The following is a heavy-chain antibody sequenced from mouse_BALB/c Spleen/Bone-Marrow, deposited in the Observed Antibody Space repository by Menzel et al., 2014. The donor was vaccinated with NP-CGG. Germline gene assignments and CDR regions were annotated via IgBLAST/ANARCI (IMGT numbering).Heavy chain of an antibody. CDR2: ISSGGSHT. CDR1: GFTFSSYG. V-gene: IGHV5-6*02. Sequence: EVKLVESGGDLVKPGGSLKLSCAASGFTFSSYGVSWVRQTPDKRLEWVATISSGGSHTYYPDSVKGRFTISRDNAKNTLYLQMSSLKSEDTAIYYCARRGYDNSYWYFGVWGAGTTVTVSS. J-gene: IGHJ1*01. D-gene: IGHD2-10*02. CDR3: ARRGYDNSYWYFGV.